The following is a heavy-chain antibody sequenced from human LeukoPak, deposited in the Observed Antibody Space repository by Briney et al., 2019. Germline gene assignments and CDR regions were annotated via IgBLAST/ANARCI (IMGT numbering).Heavy chain of an antibody. CDR2: MNPNSGNT. J-gene: IGHJ4*02. CDR1: GYTFTSYD. D-gene: IGHD4-17*01. V-gene: IGHV1-8*01. Sequence: ASVKVSCKASGYTFTSYDINWVRQATGQGLEWMGWMNPNSGNTGYAQKFQGRVTVTRNTSISTAYMELSSLRSEDTAVYYCARLYGDYGPYYFDYWGQGTLVTVSS. CDR3: ARLYGDYGPYYFDY.